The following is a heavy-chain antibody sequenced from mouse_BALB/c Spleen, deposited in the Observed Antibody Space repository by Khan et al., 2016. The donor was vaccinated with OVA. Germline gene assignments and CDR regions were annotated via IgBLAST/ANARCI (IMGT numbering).Heavy chain of an antibody. V-gene: IGHV1S127*01. D-gene: IGHD1-1*01. CDR1: GYTFTSFW. J-gene: IGHJ3*01. Sequence: QVQLQQSGPELVRPGASVKMSCKASGYTFTSFWIHWVKQRPGQGLEWIGMIDPSKSETRLNQKFKDKATLNVDNSSNTAYMPLSRLNSEDSAVFYGARGGYSSPFAYWGQGTLVTVSA. CDR2: IDPSKSET. CDR3: ARGGYSSPFAY.